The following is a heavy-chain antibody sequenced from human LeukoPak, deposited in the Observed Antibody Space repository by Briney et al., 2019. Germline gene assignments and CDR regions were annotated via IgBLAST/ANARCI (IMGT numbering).Heavy chain of an antibody. D-gene: IGHD3-10*01. J-gene: IGHJ5*02. CDR3: ARDGVRGLTFNWFDP. Sequence: PSETLSLTCTVSGGSISSYYWSWIRQPAGKGLEWIGRIYTSGSTNYNPSLKSRVTMSVDTSKNQFSLELSSVTAADTAVYYCARDGVRGLTFNWFDPWGQGTLVTVSS. CDR1: GGSISSYY. V-gene: IGHV4-4*07. CDR2: IYTSGST.